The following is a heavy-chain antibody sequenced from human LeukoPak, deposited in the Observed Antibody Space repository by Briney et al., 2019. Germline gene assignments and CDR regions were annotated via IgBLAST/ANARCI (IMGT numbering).Heavy chain of an antibody. CDR2: VTWNSDAI. CDR3: AKGNWGTAFDI. CDR1: GFTFADYT. V-gene: IGHV3-9*01. J-gene: IGHJ3*02. D-gene: IGHD7-27*01. Sequence: PGGSLRLSCAASGFTFADYTMHWVRQAPGKGLEWVSGVTWNSDAIDYADSVRGRFTISRDNAKNSLYLQMSSLRPEDTALYYCAKGNWGTAFDIWGQGTMVTVSS.